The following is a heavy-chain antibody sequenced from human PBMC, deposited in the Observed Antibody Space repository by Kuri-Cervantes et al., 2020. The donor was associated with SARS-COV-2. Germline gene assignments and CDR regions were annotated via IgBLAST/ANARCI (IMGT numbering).Heavy chain of an antibody. V-gene: IGHV3-73*01. CDR3: VGGQAAGPRGFGY. J-gene: IGHJ4*02. CDR2: IRSKANSYAT. Sequence: GGSLRLSCAASGFTFSSYAMHWVRQASGKGMEWVGRIRSKANSYATAYAASVKGRFTISRDDSKSTAYLQMNSLKTEDTAVYYCVGGQAAGPRGFGYWGQGTLVTVSS. D-gene: IGHD6-13*01. CDR1: GFTFSSYA.